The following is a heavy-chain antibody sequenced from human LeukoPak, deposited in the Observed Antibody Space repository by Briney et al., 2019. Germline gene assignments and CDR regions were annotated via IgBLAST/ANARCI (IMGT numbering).Heavy chain of an antibody. Sequence: ASVKVSCKTSGYTFTNYAIHWVRQAPGQSLEWLGWINPGNADTKYSQNFQHRVTFTRDTSATTAFMELSSLRSEDTAVYYCARSIMITFGGVIAPGYWGQGTLVTVSS. CDR3: ARSIMITFGGVIAPGY. CDR1: GYTFTNYA. J-gene: IGHJ4*02. D-gene: IGHD3-16*02. CDR2: INPGNADT. V-gene: IGHV1-3*01.